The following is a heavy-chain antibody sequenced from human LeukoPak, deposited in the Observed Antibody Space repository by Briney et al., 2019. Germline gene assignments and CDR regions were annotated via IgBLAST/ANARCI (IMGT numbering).Heavy chain of an antibody. D-gene: IGHD6-13*01. Sequence: EASVKVSCKASGYTFTGYYMHWVRQAPGQGLEWMGWINPNSGGTNYAQKFQGRVTMTRDTSISTAYMELSRLRSDDTAVYYCARFSRQIAAAGQLFDYWGQGTLVTVSS. CDR3: ARFSRQIAAAGQLFDY. V-gene: IGHV1-2*02. J-gene: IGHJ4*02. CDR2: INPNSGGT. CDR1: GYTFTGYY.